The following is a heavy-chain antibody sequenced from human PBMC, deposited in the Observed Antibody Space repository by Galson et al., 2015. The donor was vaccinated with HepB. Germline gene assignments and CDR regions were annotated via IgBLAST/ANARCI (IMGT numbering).Heavy chain of an antibody. Sequence: SLRLSCAASGFTFSSYAMHWVRQAPGKGLEWVAVISYDGSNKYYADSVKGRFTISRDNSKNTLYLQMNSLRAEDTAVYYCARSTPLLPPSNYYYGMDVWGQGTTVTVSS. CDR1: GFTFSSYA. D-gene: IGHD2-15*01. CDR3: ARSTPLLPPSNYYYGMDV. V-gene: IGHV3-30-3*01. J-gene: IGHJ6*02. CDR2: ISYDGSNK.